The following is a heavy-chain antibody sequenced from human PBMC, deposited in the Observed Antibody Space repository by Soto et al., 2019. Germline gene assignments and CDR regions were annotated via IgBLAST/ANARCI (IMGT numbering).Heavy chain of an antibody. Sequence: QVQLQESGPGLVKPSQTLSLTCTVSGGSISSGGYYWSWIRQHPGKGLEWIGYIYYSGSTYYNPPLKSRVTISVDTSKNQFSLKLSSVTAADTAVYDWARGGECSSTSCPSDYFDYWGQGTLVTVSS. CDR3: ARGGECSSTSCPSDYFDY. J-gene: IGHJ4*02. CDR2: IYYSGST. CDR1: GGSISSGGYY. V-gene: IGHV4-31*03. D-gene: IGHD2-2*01.